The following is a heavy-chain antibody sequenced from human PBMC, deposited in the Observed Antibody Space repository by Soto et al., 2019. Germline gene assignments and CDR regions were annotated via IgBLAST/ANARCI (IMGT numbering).Heavy chain of an antibody. D-gene: IGHD3-3*01. CDR1: GYPFTSYA. CDR2: INAGNGNT. V-gene: IGHV1-3*01. J-gene: IGHJ3*02. CDR3: ARDIFPPRRDQSDAFDI. Sequence: ASVKVSCKASGYPFTSYAMHWVRQAPGQRLEWMGWINAGNGNTKYSQKFQGRVTITRDTSASTAYMELSSLRSEDTAVYYCARDIFPPRRDQSDAFDIWGQGTMVTVSS.